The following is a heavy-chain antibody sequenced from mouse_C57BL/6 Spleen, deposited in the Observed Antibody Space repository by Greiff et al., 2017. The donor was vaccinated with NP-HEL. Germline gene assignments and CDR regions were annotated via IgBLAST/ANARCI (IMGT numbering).Heavy chain of an antibody. CDR3: TEETTVVPYFDY. Sequence: EVKVEESGGGLVQPGGSMKLSCVASGFTFSNYWMNWVRQSPEKGLEWVAQIRLKSDNYATHYAESVKGRFTISRDDSKSSVYLQMNNLRAEDTGIYYCTEETTVVPYFDYWGQGTTLTVSS. CDR1: GFTFSNYW. J-gene: IGHJ2*01. D-gene: IGHD1-1*01. CDR2: IRLKSDNYAT. V-gene: IGHV6-3*01.